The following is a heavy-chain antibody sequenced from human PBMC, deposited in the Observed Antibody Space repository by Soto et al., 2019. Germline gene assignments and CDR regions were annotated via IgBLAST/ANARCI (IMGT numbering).Heavy chain of an antibody. D-gene: IGHD1-1*01. Sequence: SETLSLTCTVSGGSISSYYWTWIRQPPGKGLEWIGYIDYRGNTNYNPSLKSRVTISVDTSKNQFSLKLGSVTAADTSMYYCARDVATTGPRWLDTWCQGTLVTVSS. CDR3: ARDVATTGPRWLDT. J-gene: IGHJ5*02. V-gene: IGHV4-59*01. CDR2: IDYRGNT. CDR1: GGSISSYY.